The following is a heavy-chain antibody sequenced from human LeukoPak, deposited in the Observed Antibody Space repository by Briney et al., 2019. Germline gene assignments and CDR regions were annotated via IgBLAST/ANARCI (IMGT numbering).Heavy chain of an antibody. D-gene: IGHD3-9*01. CDR3: AKLSGYYRSRADAFDI. V-gene: IGHV3-30*02. CDR2: IRYDGSNK. Sequence: SGGSLRLSCAASGFTFSSYGMHWVRQAPGKGLEWVAFIRYDGSNKYYADSVKGRFTISRDNSKNTLYLQMNSLRAEDTAVYYCAKLSGYYRSRADAFDIWGQGTMVTVSS. J-gene: IGHJ3*02. CDR1: GFTFSSYG.